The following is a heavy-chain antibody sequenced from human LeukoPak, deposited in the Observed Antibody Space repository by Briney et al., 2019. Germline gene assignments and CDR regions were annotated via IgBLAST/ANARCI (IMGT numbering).Heavy chain of an antibody. D-gene: IGHD3-22*01. CDR3: ARVTTGGYYNY. J-gene: IGHJ4*02. Sequence: QASETLSLTCTDSGGSISSGSYYWSWIRQPAGKGLEWIGRIYTSGSTNYNPSLKSRVTISLDTSENHFSLKLSSVTAADTAVYYCARVTTGGYYNYWGQGTLVTVSS. V-gene: IGHV4-61*02. CDR2: IYTSGST. CDR1: GGSISSGSYY.